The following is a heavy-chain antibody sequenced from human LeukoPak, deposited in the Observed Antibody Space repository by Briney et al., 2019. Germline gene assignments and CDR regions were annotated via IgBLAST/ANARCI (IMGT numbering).Heavy chain of an antibody. D-gene: IGHD3-16*02. CDR2: ISAYNGNT. CDR1: GYTFTSYG. CDR3: ARGPMITFGGVIAPSHHDY. J-gene: IGHJ4*02. Sequence: ASVKVSCKASGYTFTSYGISWVRQAPGQGLEWMGWISAYNGNTNYAQKLQGRVTMTTDTSTSTAYMELSSLRSEDTAVYYCARGPMITFGGVIAPSHHDYWGQGTLVTVSS. V-gene: IGHV1-18*01.